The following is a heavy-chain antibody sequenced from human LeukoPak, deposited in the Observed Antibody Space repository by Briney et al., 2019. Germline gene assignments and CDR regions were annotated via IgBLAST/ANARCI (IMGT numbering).Heavy chain of an antibody. D-gene: IGHD3-22*01. V-gene: IGHV4-30-2*01. CDR2: ICHSGST. J-gene: IGHJ3*02. CDR3: ARGITMIVPSAFDI. Sequence: SETLSLTRAVSGGSISSGGYSWSWIRQPPGKGLEWIGYICHSGSTYYNPSLKSRVTISVDRSKNQFSLKLSSVTAADTAVYYCARGITMIVPSAFDIWGQGTMVTVSS. CDR1: GGSISSGGYS.